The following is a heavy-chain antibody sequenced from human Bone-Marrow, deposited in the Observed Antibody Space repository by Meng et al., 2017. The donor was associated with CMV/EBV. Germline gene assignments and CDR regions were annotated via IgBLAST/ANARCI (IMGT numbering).Heavy chain of an antibody. D-gene: IGHD6-19*01. CDR3: ARDGDRVNSAVTGLHY. CDR2: IHYTGST. CDR1: SDSITSPYNF. J-gene: IGHJ4*02. V-gene: IGHV4-39*07. Sequence: SETLSLTCTVSSDSITSPYNFWVWIRQPLGKGLEWIGSIHYTGSTDYNPSLKSRVAISVDRPNNQFSLKLSSVTAADTAVYYCARDGDRVNSAVTGLHYWGQGTLVTVSS.